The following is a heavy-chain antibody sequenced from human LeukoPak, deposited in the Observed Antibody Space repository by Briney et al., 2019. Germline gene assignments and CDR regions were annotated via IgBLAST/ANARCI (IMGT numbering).Heavy chain of an antibody. D-gene: IGHD3-3*01. CDR3: AKGYYDFWSGYYHDAFDI. J-gene: IGHJ3*02. Sequence: GRPLRLSCAASGFTFSSYGMHWVRQAPGKGLEWVAVIWYDGSNKYYADSVKGRFTISRDNSKNTLYLQMNSLRAEDTAVYYCAKGYYDFWSGYYHDAFDIWGQGTMVTVSS. CDR2: IWYDGSNK. CDR1: GFTFSSYG. V-gene: IGHV3-33*06.